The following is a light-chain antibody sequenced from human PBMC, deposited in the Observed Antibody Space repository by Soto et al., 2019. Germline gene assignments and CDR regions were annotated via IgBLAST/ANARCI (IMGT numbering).Light chain of an antibody. Sequence: DIQMTQSPSTLSSSLGDRVRITCRASQSIGTWLAWYQQKPGKAPNLLISKASTLENGVPSRCSGSGSGTEFTLTISSLQPDDFSSYYCQQSQGTFGQGTKVDIK. J-gene: IGKJ1*01. CDR2: KAS. CDR3: QQSQGT. CDR1: QSIGTW. V-gene: IGKV1-5*03.